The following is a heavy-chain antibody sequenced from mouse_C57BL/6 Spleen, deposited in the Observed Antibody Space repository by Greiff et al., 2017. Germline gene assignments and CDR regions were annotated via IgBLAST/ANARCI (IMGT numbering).Heavy chain of an antibody. CDR3: GTAQATGAMDY. Sequence: QVHVKQSGAELARPGTSVKLSCKASGYTFTSYDISWVKQRTGQGLEWLGEIYPRSGNTYYNEKFKGKATLTADKSSSTAYMELRSLTSEDSAVYFCGTAQATGAMDYWGQGTSVTVSS. CDR2: IYPRSGNT. J-gene: IGHJ4*01. CDR1: GYTFTSYD. D-gene: IGHD3-2*02. V-gene: IGHV1-81*01.